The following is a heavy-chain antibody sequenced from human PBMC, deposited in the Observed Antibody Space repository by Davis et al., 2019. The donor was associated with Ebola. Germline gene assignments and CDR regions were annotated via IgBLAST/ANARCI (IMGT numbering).Heavy chain of an antibody. J-gene: IGHJ4*02. Sequence: PGGSLRLSCAASGFTFSSYGMHWVRQAPGKGLEWVAVISYDGSNKYYADSVKGRFTISRDNSKNTLYLQMNSLRAEDTAVYYCAATPGAAFGYWGQGTLVTVSS. V-gene: IGHV3-30*03. CDR2: ISYDGSNK. D-gene: IGHD4/OR15-4a*01. CDR1: GFTFSSYG. CDR3: AATPGAAFGY.